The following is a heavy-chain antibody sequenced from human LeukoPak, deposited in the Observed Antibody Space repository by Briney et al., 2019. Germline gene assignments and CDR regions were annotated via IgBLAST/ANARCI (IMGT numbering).Heavy chain of an antibody. CDR2: ISYDGSNK. D-gene: IGHD4-11*01. Sequence: PGGSLRLSCAASGFTFSSYGMHWVRQAPGKGLEWVAVISYDGSNKYYADSVKGRFTISRDNSKNTLYLQMNSLRAEDTAVYYCAKPDYSNRHYYYGMDVWGQGTTVTVSS. J-gene: IGHJ6*02. CDR3: AKPDYSNRHYYYGMDV. V-gene: IGHV3-30*18. CDR1: GFTFSSYG.